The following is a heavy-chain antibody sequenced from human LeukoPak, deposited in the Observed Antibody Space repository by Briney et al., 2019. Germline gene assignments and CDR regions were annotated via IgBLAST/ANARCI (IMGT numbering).Heavy chain of an antibody. CDR3: ARDADIVVSGAFDI. CDR2: IIPIFGTA. Sequence: SVKVSCKASGGTFSSYAISWVRQAPGQGLEWMGGIIPIFGTANYAQKFQGRVTITADKSMSTAYMELSSLRSEDTAVYYCARDADIVVSGAFDIWGQGTMVTVSS. V-gene: IGHV1-69*06. J-gene: IGHJ3*02. CDR1: GGTFSSYA. D-gene: IGHD2-15*01.